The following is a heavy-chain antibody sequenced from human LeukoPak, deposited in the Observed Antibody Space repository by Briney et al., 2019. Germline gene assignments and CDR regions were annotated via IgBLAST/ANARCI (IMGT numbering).Heavy chain of an antibody. CDR2: IHPSGST. D-gene: IGHD6-6*01. CDR3: AREYSSTSGRHFDY. CDR1: GGSFSGYY. V-gene: IGHV4-34*04. Sequence: PSETLSLTCAVYGGSFSGYYCTWIRQAPGKGLEWIGEIHPSGSTNHNPSLMSRASLSLDTSKNQFSLRLSSVTAADTAVYYCAREYSSTSGRHFDYWGQGILATVPS. J-gene: IGHJ4*02.